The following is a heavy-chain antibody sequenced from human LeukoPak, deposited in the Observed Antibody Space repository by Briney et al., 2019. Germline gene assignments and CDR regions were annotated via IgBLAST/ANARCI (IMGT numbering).Heavy chain of an antibody. V-gene: IGHV4-34*01. D-gene: IGHD2-2*01. J-gene: IGHJ4*02. Sequence: SETLSLTCAVYGGSFSGYYWSWIRQPPGKGLEWIGEINHSGSTNYNPSLKSRVTISVDTSKNQFSLKLSSVTAADTAVYYCARGGSSTSCFGAYCFDSWGQGTLVTVSS. CDR1: GGSFSGYY. CDR2: INHSGST. CDR3: ARGGSSTSCFGAYCFDS.